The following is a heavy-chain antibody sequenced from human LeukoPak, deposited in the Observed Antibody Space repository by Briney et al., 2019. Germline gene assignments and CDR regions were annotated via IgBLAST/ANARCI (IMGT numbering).Heavy chain of an antibody. J-gene: IGHJ4*02. D-gene: IGHD1-26*01. V-gene: IGHV3-11*01. CDR3: ARSYSIDY. Sequence: GGSLRLSCAASGFTFSDYYMSWVRQAPGKGLEWVSYITSSGGAGTMYYADSVKGRFTISRDNGKNSLYLQMNSLRGEDTAVYFCARSYSIDYWGQGTLVTVSS. CDR2: ITSSGGAGTM. CDR1: GFTFSDYY.